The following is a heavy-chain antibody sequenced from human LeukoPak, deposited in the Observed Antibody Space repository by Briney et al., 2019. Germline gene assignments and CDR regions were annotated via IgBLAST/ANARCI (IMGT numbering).Heavy chain of an antibody. J-gene: IGHJ4*02. V-gene: IGHV3-21*04. D-gene: IGHD3-10*01. CDR2: ISSSSSYI. CDR3: AKAPVRGVTLDY. Sequence: SGGSLRLSCAASGFTFSSYSMTWVRQAPGKGLEWVSSISSSSSYIYYADSVKGRFTISRDNAKNSLYLQMNSLRAEDTAVYYCAKAPVRGVTLDYWGQGTLVTVSS. CDR1: GFTFSSYS.